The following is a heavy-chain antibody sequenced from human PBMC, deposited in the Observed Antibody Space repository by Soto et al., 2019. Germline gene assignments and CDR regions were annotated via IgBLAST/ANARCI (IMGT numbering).Heavy chain of an antibody. CDR1: GGSISSGGYY. Sequence: QVQLQESGPGLVKPSQTLSLTCTVSGGSISSGGYYWSWIRQHPGKGLEWIGYIYYSGSTYYNPSLQSRVXKSADXXKNQFSLKLSSVTAADTAVYYCARDAAAGVLTFDYWGQGTLVTVSS. V-gene: IGHV4-31*03. CDR2: IYYSGST. J-gene: IGHJ4*02. CDR3: ARDAAAGVLTFDY. D-gene: IGHD6-13*01.